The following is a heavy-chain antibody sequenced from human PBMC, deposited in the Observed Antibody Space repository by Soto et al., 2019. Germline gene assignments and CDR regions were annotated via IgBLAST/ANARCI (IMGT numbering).Heavy chain of an antibody. CDR3: AKDMGYYHYYGMEL. V-gene: IGHV3-64*02. Sequence: QPGWCLRLCCAAAGFTFSSYAMHWIRQAPGKGLEYVSAISSNGGSTYYADSVKGRFTISRDNSKNKLYLQMGSLRAEDMAVYYCAKDMGYYHYYGMELWPKGTTV. J-gene: IGHJ6*04. D-gene: IGHD3-10*01. CDR2: ISSNGGST. CDR1: GFTFSSYA.